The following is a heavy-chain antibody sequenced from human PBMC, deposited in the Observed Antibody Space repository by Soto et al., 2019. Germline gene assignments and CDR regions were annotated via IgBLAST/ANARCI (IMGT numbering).Heavy chain of an antibody. CDR1: GFTFSNAR. V-gene: IGHV3-15*07. CDR3: TTVNQDPDYSQYSGYDFYYYGMDV. J-gene: IGHJ6*02. D-gene: IGHD5-12*01. CDR2: IKSKTDGGKT. Sequence: PGGSLRLSCAASGFTFSNARMNWVRQAPGKGLEWVGRIKSKTDGGKTDYAAPVKGRFTISRDDSKNTLYLQMNSLKTEDTAVYYCTTVNQDPDYSQYSGYDFYYYGMDVWGQGTTVTVSS.